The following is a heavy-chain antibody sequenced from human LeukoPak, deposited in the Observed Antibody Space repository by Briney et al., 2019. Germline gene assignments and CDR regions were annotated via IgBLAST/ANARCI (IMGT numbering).Heavy chain of an antibody. V-gene: IGHV4-59*01. CDR2: IYYSGST. D-gene: IGHD2-2*01. CDR3: ARSVGYCSSTSCDPAIDY. CDR1: GGSISSYY. Sequence: SETLSLTXTVSGGSISSYYWSWIRQPPGKGLEWIGYIYYSGSTNYNPSLKSRVTISVDTSKNQFSLKLSSVTAADTAVYYCARSVGYCSSTSCDPAIDYWGQGTLVTVSS. J-gene: IGHJ4*02.